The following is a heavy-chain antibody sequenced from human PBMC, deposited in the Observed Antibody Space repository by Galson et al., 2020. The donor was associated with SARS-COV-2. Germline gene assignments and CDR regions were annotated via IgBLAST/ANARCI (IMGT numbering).Heavy chain of an antibody. CDR3: ARTGSGSYYIFDY. CDR1: GYSISSGYY. J-gene: IGHJ4*02. Sequence: SETLSLTCTVSGYSISSGYYWGWIRQPPGKGLEWIGSIYHSGSTYYNPFLKSRVTISVDTSKNQFSLKLSSVTAADTAVYYCARTGSGSYYIFDYWGQGTLVTVSS. D-gene: IGHD3-10*01. CDR2: IYHSGST. V-gene: IGHV4-38-2*02.